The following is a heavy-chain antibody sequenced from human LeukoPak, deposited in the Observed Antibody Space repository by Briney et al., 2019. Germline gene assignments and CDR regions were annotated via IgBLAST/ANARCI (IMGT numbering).Heavy chain of an antibody. D-gene: IGHD6-19*01. CDR2: IYYSGST. Sequence: PSETLSLTCTVSGGSISSYYWSWIRQPPGKGLEWIGYIYYSGSTNYNPSLKSRVTISVDTSKNQFSLKLSSVTAADTAIYYCASVNAPYSSGWLFDYWGQGTLVTVSS. V-gene: IGHV4-59*01. CDR1: GGSISSYY. J-gene: IGHJ4*02. CDR3: ASVNAPYSSGWLFDY.